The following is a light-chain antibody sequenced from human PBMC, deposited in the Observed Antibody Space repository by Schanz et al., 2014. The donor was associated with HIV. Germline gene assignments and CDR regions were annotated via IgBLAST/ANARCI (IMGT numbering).Light chain of an antibody. V-gene: IGLV1-40*01. CDR2: DNN. Sequence: QSVLTQPPSVSGAPGQRVTISCTGGTSNIGTGFHVHWYQQVPGAAPKLLIYDNNNRPSGVPDRFSGSKSGTSASLAITGLQAEDEADYYCQSYDSSLSVIFGGGTKLTVL. J-gene: IGLJ2*01. CDR3: QSYDSSLSVI. CDR1: TSNIGTGFH.